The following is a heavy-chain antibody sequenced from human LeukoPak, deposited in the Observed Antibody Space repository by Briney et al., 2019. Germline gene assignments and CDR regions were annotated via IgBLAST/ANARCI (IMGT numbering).Heavy chain of an antibody. J-gene: IGHJ4*02. CDR1: GGSISSYY. Sequence: SETLSLTCTVSGGSISSYYWSWIRQPAGKGLEGIGRIYTSGSTNYNPSLKSRVTMSVDTSKNQFSLKLSSVTAADATVYYCARGRYSSSWYTGYFDYWGQGTLVTVSS. CDR3: ARGRYSSSWYTGYFDY. D-gene: IGHD6-13*01. CDR2: IYTSGST. V-gene: IGHV4-4*07.